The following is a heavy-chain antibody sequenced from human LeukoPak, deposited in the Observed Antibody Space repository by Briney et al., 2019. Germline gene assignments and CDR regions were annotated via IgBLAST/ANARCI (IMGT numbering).Heavy chain of an antibody. J-gene: IGHJ2*01. D-gene: IGHD2-21*02. CDR2: IYPGDSDT. V-gene: IGHV5-51*01. CDR3: ARLAYCGGDCYGRYWYFDL. CDR1: GYSFTSYW. Sequence: KNGESLKISCKGSGYSFTSYWIGWVRQMPGKGLEWMGIIYPGDSDTRYSPSFQGQVTISADKSISTAYLQWSSLKASDTAMYYCARLAYCGGDCYGRYWYFDLWGRGTLVTVSS.